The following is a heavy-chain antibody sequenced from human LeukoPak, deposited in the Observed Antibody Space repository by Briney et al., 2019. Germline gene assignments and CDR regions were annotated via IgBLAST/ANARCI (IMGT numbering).Heavy chain of an antibody. V-gene: IGHV3-30*03. J-gene: IGHJ4*02. Sequence: PVGSLRLSCAVSGFTFSSYGMHWVRQAPGKGLEWVAVIKYDGRNKYYADSVKGRFTISRDNSKNTLYLQMNSLRAEDTAVYYCAGAAAGNFDYWGQGTLVTVSS. CDR2: IKYDGRNK. D-gene: IGHD6-13*01. CDR1: GFTFSSYG. CDR3: AGAAAGNFDY.